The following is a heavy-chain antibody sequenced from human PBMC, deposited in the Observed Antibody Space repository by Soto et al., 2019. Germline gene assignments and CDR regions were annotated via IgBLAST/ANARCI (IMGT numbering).Heavy chain of an antibody. J-gene: IGHJ3*02. V-gene: IGHV4-59*01. CDR1: GGSISSYY. D-gene: IGHD2-21*02. CDR3: ARAGTYCGGDCYSAFDI. CDR2: IYYSGST. Sequence: SETLSLTCTVSGGSISSYYWSWIRQPPGKGLEWIGYIYYSGSTNYNPSLKSRVTISVDTSKNQFSLKLSSVTAADTAVYYCARAGTYCGGDCYSAFDIWGQGTMVTVSS.